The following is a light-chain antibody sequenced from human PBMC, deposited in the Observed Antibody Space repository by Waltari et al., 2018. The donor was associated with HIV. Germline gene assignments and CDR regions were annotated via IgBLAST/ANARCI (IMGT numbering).Light chain of an antibody. CDR3: QQYGNSLIT. Sequence: EIGLPQSPGTLSLSAGERATLSCRARHTVDTDYLAGYQQKPGPPPRLLIYATSSRATGIPDRFSGSGSGTDFTLAISRLEPEDSAVYYCQQYGNSLITFGQGTRLEI. CDR2: ATS. V-gene: IGKV3-20*01. J-gene: IGKJ5*01. CDR1: HTVDTDY.